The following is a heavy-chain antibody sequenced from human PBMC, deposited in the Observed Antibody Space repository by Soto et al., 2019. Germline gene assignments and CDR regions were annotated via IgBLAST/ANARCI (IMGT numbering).Heavy chain of an antibody. D-gene: IGHD3-10*02. J-gene: IGHJ5*02. CDR1: GFTFISNW. Sequence: GGSLRLSCVASGFTFISNWVHWVRQAPGKGLEWVATINEDGSKEYYVDSVKGRFTISGDNAKNSLYLQMNLLRAEDTAMYYCATVFGDGSWGQGALVTVS. V-gene: IGHV3-7*03. CDR3: ATVFGDGS. CDR2: INEDGSKE.